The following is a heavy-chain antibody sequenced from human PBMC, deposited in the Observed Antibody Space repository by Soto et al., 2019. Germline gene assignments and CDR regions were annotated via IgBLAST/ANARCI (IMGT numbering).Heavy chain of an antibody. CDR3: ARRIALSGTAGAPGD. V-gene: IGHV4-4*02. CDR2: IYQTGTT. Sequence: QVPLQESGPGLVKPSGTLSLTCGVSRGSVSSNNWWTWVRQPPGKGLEWIGEIYQTGTTNSNPSLQSRVTISLDKSNNHSSLKWNSVTAAATAVYYCARRIALSGTAGAPGDWGQGTLVSVSS. CDR1: RGSVSSNNW. D-gene: IGHD6-19*01. J-gene: IGHJ4*02.